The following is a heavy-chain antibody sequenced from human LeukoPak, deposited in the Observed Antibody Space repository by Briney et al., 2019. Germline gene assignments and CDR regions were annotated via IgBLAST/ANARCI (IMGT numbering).Heavy chain of an antibody. CDR3: GRWSDTYCSGGSCYYLFDY. Sequence: SETLSLTCTVSSGSISSIYWGWIRQPPGEGREWIGSIYNGVSTYYNTSLRSGVTISVTSSKTQFSLRMSAVTATDTAVYYCGRWSDTYCSGGSCYYLFDY. J-gene: IGHJ4*01. V-gene: IGHV4-4*09. D-gene: IGHD2-15*01. CDR1: SGSISSIY. CDR2: IYNGVST.